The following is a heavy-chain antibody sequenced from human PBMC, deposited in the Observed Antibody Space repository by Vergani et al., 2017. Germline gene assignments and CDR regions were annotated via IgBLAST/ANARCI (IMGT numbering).Heavy chain of an antibody. CDR1: GFAFNSYV. D-gene: IGHD2-21*01. CDR2: ISYDGSNK. Sequence: QVQLVESGGGVVQPGRSLRLSCTASGFAFNSYVMHWVRQAPGKGLEWVALISYDGSNKYYADSVKGRFTISRDSSKNTLFLQMNSLITEDTAVYYCARDLPHIVVFGAFDIWGQGTMVTVSS. J-gene: IGHJ3*02. V-gene: IGHV3-30*04. CDR3: ARDLPHIVVFGAFDI.